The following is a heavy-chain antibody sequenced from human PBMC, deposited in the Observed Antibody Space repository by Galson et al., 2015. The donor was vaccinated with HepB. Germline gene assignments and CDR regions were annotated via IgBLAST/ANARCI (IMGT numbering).Heavy chain of an antibody. V-gene: IGHV3-21*01. CDR1: GFTFSSYG. CDR3: ARGTNDYDFSSGYGYYYYYYGMDV. J-gene: IGHJ6*02. CDR2: ISSSSSYI. Sequence: SLRLSCAASGFTFSSYGMHWVRQAPGKGLEWVSSISSSSSYIYYADSVKGRFTISRDNAKNSLYMQMNSLRAEDTAVYYCARGTNDYDFSSGYGYYYYYYGMDVWGQGTTVTVSS. D-gene: IGHD3-3*01.